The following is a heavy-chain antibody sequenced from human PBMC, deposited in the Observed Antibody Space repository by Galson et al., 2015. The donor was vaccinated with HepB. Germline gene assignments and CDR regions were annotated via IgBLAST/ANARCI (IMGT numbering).Heavy chain of an antibody. J-gene: IGHJ6*02. V-gene: IGHV1-69*05. D-gene: IGHD2-2*01. Sequence: SVKVSCKASGGTFSSYAISWVRQAPGQGLEWMGGIIPIFGTANYAQKFQGRVTITTDESTSTAYMELSSLRSEDTAVYYCARHLSDIVVVPAATRSDYYGMDVWGQGTTVTVSS. CDR3: ARHLSDIVVVPAATRSDYYGMDV. CDR2: IIPIFGTA. CDR1: GGTFSSYA.